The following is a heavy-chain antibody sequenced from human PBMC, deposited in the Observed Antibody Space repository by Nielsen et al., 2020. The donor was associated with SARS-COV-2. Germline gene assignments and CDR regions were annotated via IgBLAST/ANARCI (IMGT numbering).Heavy chain of an antibody. Sequence: GGSLRLSCAASGFTFSSYSMNWVRQAPGKGLEWVSYISSSSSTIYYADSVKGRFTISRDNSKNTLYLQMNSLRAEDTAVYYCAKDQGYYDYWGQGTLVTVSS. V-gene: IGHV3-48*01. CDR2: ISSSSSTI. J-gene: IGHJ4*02. CDR3: AKDQGYYDY. CDR1: GFTFSSYS.